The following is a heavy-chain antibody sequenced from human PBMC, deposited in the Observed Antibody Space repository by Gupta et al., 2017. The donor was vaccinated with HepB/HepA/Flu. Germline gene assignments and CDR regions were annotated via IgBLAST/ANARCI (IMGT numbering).Heavy chain of an antibody. CDR2: ISYDGSNK. J-gene: IGHJ2*01. V-gene: IGHV3-30-3*01. CDR1: GFTFSSYA. Sequence: QVQLVESGGGVVQPGRSLRLSCAASGFTFSSYAMHWVRQAPGKGLEWVAVISYDGSNKYYADSVKGRFTISRDNSKNTLYLQMNSLRAEDTAVYYCARVWGSSSSWWFYDWYFDLWGRGTLVTVSS. D-gene: IGHD6-6*01. CDR3: ARVWGSSSSWWFYDWYFDL.